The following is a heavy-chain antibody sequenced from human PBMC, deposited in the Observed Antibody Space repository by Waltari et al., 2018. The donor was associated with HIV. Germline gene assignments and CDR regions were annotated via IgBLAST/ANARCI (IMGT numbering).Heavy chain of an antibody. D-gene: IGHD1-26*01. CDR3: AKDGAPGRDAIFDS. CDR2: VRDDGSHD. J-gene: IGHJ3*01. V-gene: IGHV3-30*02. CDR1: GNTPTLTA. Sequence: QVHLVESGGAVDHPGASLVLPCPASGNTPTLTAIHWVRQAPGRGLEWVAGVRDDGSHDYYGDSVKGRFTISRDNSKNAIFLEMTILRLEDTAKYYCAKDGAPGRDAIFDSWGQGTLVTV.